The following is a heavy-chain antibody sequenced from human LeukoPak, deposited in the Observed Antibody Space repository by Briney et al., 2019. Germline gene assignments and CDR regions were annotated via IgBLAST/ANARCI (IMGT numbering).Heavy chain of an antibody. CDR1: GDSISGYY. CDR3: ARQYYYDSSGYYADRCFDY. Sequence: SETLSLTCTVSGDSISGYYWSWIRQPPGKGLEWIGEINHSGSTNYNPSLKSRVTISVDTSKNQFPLKLSSVTAADTAVYYCARQYYYDSSGYYADRCFDYWGQGTLVTVSS. V-gene: IGHV4-34*01. J-gene: IGHJ4*02. D-gene: IGHD3-22*01. CDR2: INHSGST.